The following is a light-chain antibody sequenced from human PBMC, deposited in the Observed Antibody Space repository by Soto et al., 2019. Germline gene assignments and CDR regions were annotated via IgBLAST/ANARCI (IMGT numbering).Light chain of an antibody. Sequence: EIVMTQSPATLSVSPGEGPTLSFRASLSVSSKLAWYQQRPGQAPRLLIYGASNRATVIPDRFSGSGSGTDFTLTISRLEPEDFAVYYCQQYGTSGTFGQGTRWIS. CDR2: GAS. V-gene: IGKV3-20*01. J-gene: IGKJ1*01. CDR3: QQYGTSGT. CDR1: LSVSSK.